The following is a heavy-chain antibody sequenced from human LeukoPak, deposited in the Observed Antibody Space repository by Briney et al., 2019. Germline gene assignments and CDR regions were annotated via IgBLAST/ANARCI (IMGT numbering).Heavy chain of an antibody. Sequence: GSLRLSCAASGFAFNTYAMHWVRQAPGQGLEWVALIWHDGSHKFYSNSVRGQFTISRDNSKNTVSLQTNNLRPEDTAVYYCAREIFGSGSCPDFWGQGTLVTVSS. CDR1: GFAFNTYA. D-gene: IGHD3-10*01. CDR2: IWHDGSHK. CDR3: AREIFGSGSCPDF. V-gene: IGHV3-33*01. J-gene: IGHJ4*02.